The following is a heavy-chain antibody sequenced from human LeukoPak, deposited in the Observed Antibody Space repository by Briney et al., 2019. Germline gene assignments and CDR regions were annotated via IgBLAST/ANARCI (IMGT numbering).Heavy chain of an antibody. CDR1: GGSISSGDYY. CDR3: ARARRDSSGYYPRVDAFDI. D-gene: IGHD3-22*01. Sequence: SETLSLTCTVSGGSISSGDYYWSWIRQPPGKGLEWIGYIYYSGSTYYNPSLKSRVTISVDTSKNQFSLKLSSVTAADTAVYYCARARRDSSGYYPRVDAFDIWGQGTMVTVSS. CDR2: IYYSGST. V-gene: IGHV4-30-4*01. J-gene: IGHJ3*02.